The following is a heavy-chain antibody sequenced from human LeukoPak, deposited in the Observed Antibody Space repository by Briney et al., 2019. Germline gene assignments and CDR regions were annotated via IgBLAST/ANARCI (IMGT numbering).Heavy chain of an antibody. CDR3: ARVMADYGGKGNDAYDR. V-gene: IGHV3-21*01. J-gene: IGHJ3*02. CDR1: GFTFSSYS. Sequence: GGSLRLSCAASGFTFSSYSMNWVRQAPGKGLEWVSSISSSSSYIYYADSVKGRFTISRDNAKNSLYLQMNSLRAEDTAVYYCARVMADYGGKGNDAYDRWGQGTMVTVSS. D-gene: IGHD4-23*01. CDR2: ISSSSSYI.